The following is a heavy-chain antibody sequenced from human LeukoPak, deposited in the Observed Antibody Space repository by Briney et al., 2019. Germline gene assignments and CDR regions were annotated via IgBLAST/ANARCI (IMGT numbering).Heavy chain of an antibody. CDR1: GGSFNGYY. V-gene: IGHV4-34*01. D-gene: IGHD2-2*02. J-gene: IGHJ5*02. CDR2: INRSGST. Sequence: PSETLSLTCAVYGGSFNGYYWNWLRQPPGKGLEWIGEINRSGSTNYNPSLKSRVTISVDTSKNQFSLKLSSVTAADTAVYYCARGSPYCSSTSCYTRWFDPWGQGTLVTVSS. CDR3: ARGSPYCSSTSCYTRWFDP.